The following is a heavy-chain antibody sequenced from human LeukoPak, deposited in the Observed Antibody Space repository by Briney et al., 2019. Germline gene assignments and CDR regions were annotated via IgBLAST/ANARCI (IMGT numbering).Heavy chain of an antibody. Sequence: PGGSLRLSCATSGFTVSSNYMSWVRQAPGKGLEWVSVIYDSGTTYYADSVKGRFLIFRDTSKNTVDLQMNSLRVEDTAVYYCARGSISDYGDYWGQGTLVTVSS. V-gene: IGHV3-53*01. CDR3: ARGSISDYGDY. CDR2: IYDSGTT. CDR1: GFTVSSNY. D-gene: IGHD2-21*01. J-gene: IGHJ4*02.